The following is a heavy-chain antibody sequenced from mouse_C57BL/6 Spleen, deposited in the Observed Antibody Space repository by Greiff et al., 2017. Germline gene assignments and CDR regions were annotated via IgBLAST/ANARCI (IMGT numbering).Heavy chain of an antibody. CDR1: GYTFTSYW. CDR2: IHPTSGST. V-gene: IGHV1-64*01. Sequence: VQLQQPGAELVKPGASVKLSCKASGYTFTSYWMHWVKQRPGQGLEWIGMIHPTSGSTNYNEKFKSKATLTVDKSSSTAYMQLSSLTSEDSAVYYCARGGTTPSRYWYFDVWGTGTTVTVSS. J-gene: IGHJ1*03. D-gene: IGHD1-1*01. CDR3: ARGGTTPSRYWYFDV.